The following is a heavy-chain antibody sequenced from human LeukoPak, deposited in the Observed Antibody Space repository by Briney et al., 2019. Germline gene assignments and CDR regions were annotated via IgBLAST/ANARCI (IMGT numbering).Heavy chain of an antibody. CDR3: ARGKIIRTVRYYYYGMDV. D-gene: IGHD3-10*01. V-gene: IGHV1-8*01. CDR1: GYTFTSYD. Sequence: ASVKVSCKASGYTFTSYDINWVRQATGQGLEWMGWMNPNSGNTGYAQKFQGRVTMTRNTSISTAYMELSSLRSEDTAVYYCARGKIIRTVRYYYYGMDVWGQGTTVTVSS. J-gene: IGHJ6*02. CDR2: MNPNSGNT.